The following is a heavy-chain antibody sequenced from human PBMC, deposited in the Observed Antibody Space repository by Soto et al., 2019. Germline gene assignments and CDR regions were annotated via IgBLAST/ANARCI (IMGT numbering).Heavy chain of an antibody. CDR3: ARHLVPAAYFYYYYYGMDV. J-gene: IGHJ6*02. Sequence: QVQLVESGGGVVQPGRSLRLSRAASGFTFSSYAMHWVRQAPGKGLEWVAVISYDGSNKYYADSVKGRFTISRDNSKNTLYLQMNSLRAEDTAVYYCARHLVPAAYFYYYYYGMDVWGQGTTVTVSS. CDR1: GFTFSSYA. D-gene: IGHD2-2*01. CDR2: ISYDGSNK. V-gene: IGHV3-30-3*01.